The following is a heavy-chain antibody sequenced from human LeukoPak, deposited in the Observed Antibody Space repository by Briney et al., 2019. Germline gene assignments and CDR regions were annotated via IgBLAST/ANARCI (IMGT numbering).Heavy chain of an antibody. J-gene: IGHJ4*02. V-gene: IGHV3-53*01. CDR2: IYSGGST. CDR3: ARHETSSSWTSSFDY. CDR1: GFTVSSNY. D-gene: IGHD6-13*01. Sequence: GGSLRLSCAASGFTVSSNYMSWVRQAPGKGLEWVSVIYSGGSTYYADSVKGRFTISRDNSKNTLYLQMNSLRAEDTAVYYCARHETSSSWTSSFDYWGQGTLVTVSS.